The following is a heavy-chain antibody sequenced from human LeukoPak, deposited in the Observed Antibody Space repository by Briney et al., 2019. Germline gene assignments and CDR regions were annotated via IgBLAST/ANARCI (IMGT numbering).Heavy chain of an antibody. J-gene: IGHJ4*02. CDR3: ANGGYSSSWSPFDY. V-gene: IGHV3-23*01. D-gene: IGHD6-13*01. CDR2: ISGSGGST. CDR1: GFTFSSYA. Sequence: PGGSLRLSCAASGFTFSSYAMSWVRQAPGKGLEWVSAISGSGGSTYYADSVKGRFTISRDNSKNTLYLQMNSLRAEDTAVYHCANGGYSSSWSPFDYWGQGTLVTVSS.